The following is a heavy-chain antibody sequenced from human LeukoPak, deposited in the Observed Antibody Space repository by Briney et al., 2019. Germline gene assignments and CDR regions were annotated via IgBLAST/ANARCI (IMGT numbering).Heavy chain of an antibody. CDR2: IYSGGST. D-gene: IGHD1-26*01. Sequence: QTGGSLRLSCAASGFTVSSNYMSWVRQAPGKGLEWVSVIYSGGSTYYADSVKGRFTISRDNSKNTLYLQMNSLRAEDTAVYYCASPNDSGSYFEDAFDIWGQGTMVTVSS. J-gene: IGHJ3*02. CDR1: GFTVSSNY. V-gene: IGHV3-66*01. CDR3: ASPNDSGSYFEDAFDI.